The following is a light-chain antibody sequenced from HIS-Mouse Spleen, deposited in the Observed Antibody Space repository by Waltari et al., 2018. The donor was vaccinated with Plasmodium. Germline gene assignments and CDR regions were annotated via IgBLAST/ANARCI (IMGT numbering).Light chain of an antibody. J-gene: IGKJ4*01. CDR1: QGVRSY. CDR2: DAS. V-gene: IGKV3-11*01. CDR3: QQGGAL. Sequence: EIVLTQSPATLSLSPGDRATLSCRPSQGVRSYLAWYQQKPGQAPRLLIYDASNRATGFPGRVSGSWSGTDFTLTISSLGPEDFAVDYCQQGGALFGGGTKVEIK.